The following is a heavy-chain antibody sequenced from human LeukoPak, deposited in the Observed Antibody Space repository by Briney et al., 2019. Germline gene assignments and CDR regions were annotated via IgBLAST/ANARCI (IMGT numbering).Heavy chain of an antibody. V-gene: IGHV1-2*02. J-gene: IGHJ6*02. CDR3: ARDGDCSSTSCYTGRYYYYGMDV. CDR1: GYTFTGYY. Sequence: ASVKVSCKASGYTFTGYYMHWVRQAPGQGLEWMGWINPNSGGTNYAQKFQGRVTMTRDTSISTAYMELSGLRSDDTAVYYCARDGDCSSTSCYTGRYYYYGMDVWGQGTTVTVSS. D-gene: IGHD2-2*02. CDR2: INPNSGGT.